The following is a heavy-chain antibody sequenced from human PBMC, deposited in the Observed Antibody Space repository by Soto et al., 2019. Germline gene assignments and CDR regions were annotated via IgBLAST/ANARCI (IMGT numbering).Heavy chain of an antibody. J-gene: IGHJ4*02. CDR1: GGSISSSNW. CDR2: IYHSGST. V-gene: IGHV4-4*02. CDR3: AIDGSSYEQLDRIAVAL. Sequence: QVQLQESGPGLVKPSGTLSLTCAVSGGSISSSNWWSWVRQPPGKGLEWIGEIYHSGSTNYNPSLKSRVSISVDKSKNQFSLKLSSVTAADTAVYYCAIDGSSYEQLDRIAVALWGQGTLVTVSS. D-gene: IGHD6-19*01.